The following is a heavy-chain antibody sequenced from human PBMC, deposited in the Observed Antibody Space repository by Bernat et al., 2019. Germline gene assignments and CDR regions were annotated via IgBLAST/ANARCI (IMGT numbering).Heavy chain of an antibody. CDR3: AKLPYSSSWYGYFDY. CDR1: GFTFSSYA. J-gene: IGHJ4*02. Sequence: EVQLLESGGGLVQPGGSLRLSCAASGFTFSSYAMSWVRQAPGKGLEWVSAISGSGGSTYYTDSVKGRFTISRDNSKNTLYLQMNSLRAEDTAVYYCAKLPYSSSWYGYFDYWGQGTLVTVSS. D-gene: IGHD6-13*01. V-gene: IGHV3-23*01. CDR2: ISGSGGST.